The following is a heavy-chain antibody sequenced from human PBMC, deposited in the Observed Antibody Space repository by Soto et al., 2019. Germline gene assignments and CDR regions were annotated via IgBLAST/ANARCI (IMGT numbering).Heavy chain of an antibody. D-gene: IGHD3-22*01. V-gene: IGHV1-18*01. CDR2: ISANNGNT. Sequence: QVQLVQSGAEVKKPGASVKVSCKASGYTFTSYGISWVRQAPGQGLEWMGWISANNGNTNYAQKLHGRHNMTTETSTSTAYRELRSLRSDDTAVYYCARDSHYYDSSGYSDYWGQGTLITVSS. CDR3: ARDSHYYDSSGYSDY. J-gene: IGHJ4*02. CDR1: GYTFTSYG.